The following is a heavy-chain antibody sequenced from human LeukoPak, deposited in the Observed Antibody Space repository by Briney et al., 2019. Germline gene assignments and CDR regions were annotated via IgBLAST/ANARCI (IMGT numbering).Heavy chain of an antibody. D-gene: IGHD6-6*01. J-gene: IGHJ4*02. CDR1: GYTFTSYD. V-gene: IGHV1-8*03. Sequence: GASLKVSCKASGYTFTSYDINWVRQATGQGLEWMGWMNTSSGNTGYAQKFQGRVTITRNTSISTAYMELSSLRSEDTAVYYCARGNSFGIRIAARRVFDYWGQGTLVTVCS. CDR3: ARGNSFGIRIAARRVFDY. CDR2: MNTSSGNT.